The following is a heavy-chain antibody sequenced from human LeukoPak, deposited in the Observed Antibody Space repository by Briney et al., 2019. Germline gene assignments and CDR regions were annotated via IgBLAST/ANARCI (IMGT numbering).Heavy chain of an antibody. Sequence: GGSLRLSCAASGFTFSSYWMHCVRQGPGKGLVWVSRISTDGSSTDYADSVKGRFTISRENAKNTLYLQMNSLRAEDTAVYYCARTRTLPIAGGFDTWGQGSLVTVSS. V-gene: IGHV3-74*01. D-gene: IGHD3-16*01. CDR2: ISTDGSST. J-gene: IGHJ5*02. CDR3: ARTRTLPIAGGFDT. CDR1: GFTFSSYW.